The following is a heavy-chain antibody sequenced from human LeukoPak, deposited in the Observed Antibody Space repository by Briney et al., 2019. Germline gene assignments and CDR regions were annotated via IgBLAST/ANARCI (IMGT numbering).Heavy chain of an antibody. CDR1: GGSISNYY. D-gene: IGHD2-2*01. CDR3: ARHGAGGYAYYYYGMDV. V-gene: IGHV4-59*08. J-gene: IGHJ6*02. CDR2: IYYSGTT. Sequence: PSETLSLTCTVSGGSISNYYWSWNRQPPGKGLEWIGYIYYSGTTNYNPSLKSRVTISVDTSKSQFSLKLTSVTAADTAVYYCARHGAGGYAYYYYGMDVWGLGATVTVSS.